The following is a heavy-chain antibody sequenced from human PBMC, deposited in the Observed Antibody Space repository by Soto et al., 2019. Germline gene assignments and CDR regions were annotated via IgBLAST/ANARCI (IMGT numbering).Heavy chain of an antibody. CDR1: GFTVSSNY. J-gene: IGHJ6*02. V-gene: IGHV3-53*01. CDR2: IYSGGST. Sequence: GGSLRLSCAASGFTVSSNYMSWVRQAPGKGLEWVSVIYSGGSTYYADSVKGRFTISRDNSKNTLYLQMNSLRAEDTAVYYCARDQRGYCSSTSCYRVGMDVWGQGTTVTVSS. D-gene: IGHD2-2*02. CDR3: ARDQRGYCSSTSCYRVGMDV.